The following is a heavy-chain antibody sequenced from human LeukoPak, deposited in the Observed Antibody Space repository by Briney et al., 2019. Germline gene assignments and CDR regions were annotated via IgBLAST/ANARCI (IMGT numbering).Heavy chain of an antibody. V-gene: IGHV4-39*01. CDR3: ARQVSGIYSYGPFDY. CDR2: IYYSGST. D-gene: IGHD5-18*01. J-gene: IGHJ4*02. Sequence: SETLSLTCTVSGGSISSSSYYWGWIRQPPGKGLEWIGCIYYSGSTYYTPSLQSRLTISLDTPKNQASLQLSCVPGPVPPLYYCARQVSGIYSYGPFDYWGQGTLVTVST. CDR1: GGSISSSSYY.